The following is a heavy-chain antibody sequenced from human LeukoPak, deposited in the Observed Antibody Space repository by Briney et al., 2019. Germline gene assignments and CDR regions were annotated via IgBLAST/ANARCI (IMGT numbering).Heavy chain of an antibody. Sequence: GGSLRLSCAASGFTLSSYAMSRVRQAPGKGLEWVSAISDTGNTYHADSVKGRFTISRDSSKNTLFLQMNRLRPEDAAVYYCAKAPVTTCRGAFCYPFDYWGLGTLVTVSS. CDR3: AKAPVTTCRGAFCYPFDY. CDR2: ISDTGNT. V-gene: IGHV3-23*01. D-gene: IGHD2-15*01. CDR1: GFTLSSYA. J-gene: IGHJ4*02.